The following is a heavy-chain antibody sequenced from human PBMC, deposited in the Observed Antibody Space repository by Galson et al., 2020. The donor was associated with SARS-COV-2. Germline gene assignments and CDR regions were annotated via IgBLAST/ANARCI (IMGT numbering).Heavy chain of an antibody. D-gene: IGHD3-10*01. J-gene: IGHJ3*02. Sequence: SVTVSCKASGFTFRGSAVQWVRQARGQRLEWIGWIVVDSGNTNYAHRFQERVTITRDMSTSTAYMELSSLRSDDTAVYYCATTGWVGDWVGHDVDGFDIWGQGTMVTFSS. CDR1: GFTFRGSA. CDR3: ATTGWVGDWVGHDVDGFDI. CDR2: IVVDSGNT. V-gene: IGHV1-58*01.